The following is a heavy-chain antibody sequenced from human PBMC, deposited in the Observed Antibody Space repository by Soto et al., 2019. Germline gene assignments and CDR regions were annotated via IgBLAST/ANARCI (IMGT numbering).Heavy chain of an antibody. CDR3: AAGSTIVSVNIAVAGFDY. J-gene: IGHJ4*01. Sequence: ASVKVSCKASGFTFTISAVQWVRQARGQRLEWMGWIVVGSGNTNYAQKFQERVTITRDMSTSTAYMELSSLRSEDTAVYYCAAGSTIVSVNIAVAGFDYWGHGTLVTVLL. CDR2: IVVGSGNT. D-gene: IGHD6-19*01. V-gene: IGHV1-58*01. CDR1: GFTFTISA.